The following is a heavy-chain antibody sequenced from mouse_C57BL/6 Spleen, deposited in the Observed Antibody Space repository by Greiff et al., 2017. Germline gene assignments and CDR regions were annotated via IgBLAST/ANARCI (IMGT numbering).Heavy chain of an antibody. Sequence: EVKLQESEPGLVKPSQSLSLTCSVTGYSITSGYYWNWIRQFPGNKLEWMGYISYDGSNNYNPSLKNRISITRDTSKNQFFLKLNSVTTEDTATYYCARVGSSLWYFDVWGTGTTVTVSS. CDR2: ISYDGSN. CDR3: ARVGSSLWYFDV. D-gene: IGHD1-1*01. J-gene: IGHJ1*03. V-gene: IGHV3-6*01. CDR1: GYSITSGYY.